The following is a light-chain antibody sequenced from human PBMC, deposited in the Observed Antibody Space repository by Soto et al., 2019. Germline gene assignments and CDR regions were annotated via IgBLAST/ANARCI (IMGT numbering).Light chain of an antibody. CDR2: WAS. V-gene: IGKV4-1*01. J-gene: IGKJ2*01. CDR1: QSVLYSSNNKNY. Sequence: DIVLTQSPDSLAVSLGERATINCKSSQSVLYSSNNKNYLTWYQQRPGQPPKMLIYWASTRESGVPDRFSGSGSATAFTLAISSLQAEDVAVYCCQRHGSFPYTFGQGNTLEIK. CDR3: QRHGSFPYT.